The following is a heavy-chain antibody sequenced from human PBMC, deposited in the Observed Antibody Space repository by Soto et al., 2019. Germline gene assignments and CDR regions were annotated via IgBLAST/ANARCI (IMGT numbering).Heavy chain of an antibody. J-gene: IGHJ4*02. Sequence: EVQLVESGGGLVKPGGSLRLSCAASGFTFTRYSMNWVRQAPGKGLEWGSAISSTTNYIYYGDSMKGRFTISRHNAKNSLYLEMNSLRAEDTAVYYCARESEDLTSNFDYWGQGTLVTVSS. CDR3: ARESEDLTSNFDY. V-gene: IGHV3-21*06. CDR2: ISSTTNYI. CDR1: GFTFTRYS.